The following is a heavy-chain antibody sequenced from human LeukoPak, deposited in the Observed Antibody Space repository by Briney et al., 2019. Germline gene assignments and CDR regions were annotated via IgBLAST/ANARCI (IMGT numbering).Heavy chain of an antibody. J-gene: IGHJ4*02. CDR2: IRYDGSEK. V-gene: IGHV3-7*01. D-gene: IGHD1-26*01. Sequence: PGGSLRLSCAASGFTFSGYWMSWVRQAPGKGLERVANIRYDGSEKFYVDSVKGRFTVSRDNAKNSLYLQLNSLRAEDTAVYYCASATWEKGGYFDHWGQGTLVTVSS. CDR3: ASATWEKGGYFDH. CDR1: GFTFSGYW.